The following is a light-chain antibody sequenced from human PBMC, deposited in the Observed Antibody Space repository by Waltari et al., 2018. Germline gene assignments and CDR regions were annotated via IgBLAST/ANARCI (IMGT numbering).Light chain of an antibody. V-gene: IGKV3-20*01. J-gene: IGKJ1*01. CDR3: QNYVRLPAT. CDR1: QSIRTY. Sequence: EIMLTQSPGTLSLSPGERATLSCKASQSIRTYLAWYQQKPGHAPRLLIYHASSRATGIPDRFSGSGSGTDFSLTISRLEPEDFAVYYCQNYVRLPATFGQGTKVEIK. CDR2: HAS.